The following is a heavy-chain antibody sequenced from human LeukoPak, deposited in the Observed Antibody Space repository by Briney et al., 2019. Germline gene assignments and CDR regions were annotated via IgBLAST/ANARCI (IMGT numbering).Heavy chain of an antibody. J-gene: IGHJ5*02. CDR1: GYTFTGYH. CDR2: INPNSGGT. Sequence: GASVKVSCKASGYTFTGYHIDWVRQAPGQGLEWMGWINPNSGGTNFAPKFHGRVSMTRDTSISTAFMDLSSLRSDDTAVYYCARGDKTGNHYGPSGYFDPWGQGTLVTVSS. D-gene: IGHD4-17*01. CDR3: ARGDKTGNHYGPSGYFDP. V-gene: IGHV1-2*02.